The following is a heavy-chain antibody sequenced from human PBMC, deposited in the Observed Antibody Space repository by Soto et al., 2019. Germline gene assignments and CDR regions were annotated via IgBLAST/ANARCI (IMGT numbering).Heavy chain of an antibody. J-gene: IGHJ6*02. Sequence: PGGSLRLSCAASGFTFSSYAMSWVRQAPGKGREWVSTISGSGGNAYYADSVKGRFTISRDNSKNTLRLQMNSLRADDTAVYYCAKDGASGSYPPYYYYGMDVWGQGTTVTVSS. CDR1: GFTFSSYA. CDR3: AKDGASGSYPPYYYYGMDV. CDR2: ISGSGGNA. V-gene: IGHV3-23*01. D-gene: IGHD1-26*01.